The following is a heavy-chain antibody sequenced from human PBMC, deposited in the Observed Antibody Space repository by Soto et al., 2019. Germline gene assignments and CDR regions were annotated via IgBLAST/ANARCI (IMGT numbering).Heavy chain of an antibody. CDR1: GFTFSKYA. CDR3: VNWNDEDVD. D-gene: IGHD1-1*01. Sequence: EVVLLESGGGLAQPGGSLRLSCVASGFTFSKYAMNWVRQAPGKGLEWVASISGTPVSTDDADSVKGRFTISRDNSKNTVSLQMDNLRVEDTATYFCVNWNDEDVDWGQGTLVAVSS. J-gene: IGHJ4*01. CDR2: ISGTPVST. V-gene: IGHV3-23*01.